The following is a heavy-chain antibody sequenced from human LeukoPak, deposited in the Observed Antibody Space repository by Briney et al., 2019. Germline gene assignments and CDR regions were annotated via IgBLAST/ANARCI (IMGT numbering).Heavy chain of an antibody. CDR2: IYYSGST. CDR1: GGSISSGGYY. J-gene: IGHJ4*02. D-gene: IGHD5-12*01. V-gene: IGHV4-31*03. Sequence: SQTLSLTCTVSGGSISSGGYYWSWIRQHPGKGLEWIGYIYYSGSTYYNPSLKSRVTISVDTSKNQFSLSLSSVTAADTAVFYCARRRRYVFDYWGQGTLVTVSS. CDR3: ARRRRYVFDY.